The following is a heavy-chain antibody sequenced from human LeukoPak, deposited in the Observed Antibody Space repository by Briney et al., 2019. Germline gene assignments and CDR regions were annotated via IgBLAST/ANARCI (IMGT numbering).Heavy chain of an antibody. D-gene: IGHD3-16*01. CDR2: IYSGDST. J-gene: IGHJ3*02. Sequence: PGGSLRLSCAASGLTVSSNYMSWVRQAPGKGLEWVSIIYSGDSTYYADSVKGRFTISRHNSKNTLYLQMNSLRAEDTAVYYCAREVGGSAFDIWGQGTMVTVSS. V-gene: IGHV3-53*04. CDR1: GLTVSSNY. CDR3: AREVGGSAFDI.